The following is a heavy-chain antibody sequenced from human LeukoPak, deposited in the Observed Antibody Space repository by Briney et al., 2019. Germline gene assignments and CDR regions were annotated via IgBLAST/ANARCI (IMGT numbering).Heavy chain of an antibody. V-gene: IGHV4-34*01. J-gene: IGHJ4*02. CDR2: INHSGST. CDR3: ARGGSSWYNGPFDY. D-gene: IGHD6-13*01. Sequence: TSETLSLTCAVYGGSFSGYYWSWVRQPPGKGLEWIGEINHSGSTNYNPSLKSRVTISVDTSKNQFSLKLSSVTAADTAVYYCARGGSSWYNGPFDYWGQGTLVTVSS. CDR1: GGSFSGYY.